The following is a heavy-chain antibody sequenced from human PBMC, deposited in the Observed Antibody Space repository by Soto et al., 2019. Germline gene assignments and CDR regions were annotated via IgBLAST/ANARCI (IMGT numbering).Heavy chain of an antibody. V-gene: IGHV3-23*01. Sequence: EVQLLESGGGLVQPGGSLRLSCAASGFTFSSYAMSWVRQAPGKGLEWVSVISGSGGSTYYADSVKGRFTISRDNSKNTLYLQMNSLRAEDTAVYYCAKDLTGWELLYYFDYWGQGTLVTVSS. D-gene: IGHD1-26*01. CDR1: GFTFSSYA. CDR3: AKDLTGWELLYYFDY. J-gene: IGHJ4*02. CDR2: ISGSGGST.